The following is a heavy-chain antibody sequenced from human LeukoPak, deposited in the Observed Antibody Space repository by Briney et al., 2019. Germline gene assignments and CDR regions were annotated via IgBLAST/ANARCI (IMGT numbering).Heavy chain of an antibody. V-gene: IGHV5-51*01. CDR2: IYPGDSDT. CDR1: GYSFTNYW. J-gene: IGHJ4*02. D-gene: IGHD6-19*01. CDR3: ARHHSSGWYDWGARSFPIMDY. Sequence: GESLKISCKASGYSFTNYWIAWVRQMPGKGLEWMGIIYPGDSDTRYSPSFQGQVTISADKSISTAYLQWSSLKASDTAMYYCARHHSSGWYDWGARSFPIMDYWGQGTLVTVSS.